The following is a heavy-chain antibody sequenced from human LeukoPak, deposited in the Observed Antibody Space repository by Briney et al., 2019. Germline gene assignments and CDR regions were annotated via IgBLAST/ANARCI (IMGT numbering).Heavy chain of an antibody. CDR3: ARAVGNWYDP. Sequence: GGSLRLSCAASGFVFSGYAMHWVRQAPGKGLEWVAVTSYDEGNKYYADSVKGRFTISRDNSKSTLYLQMNSLRAEDTAVYYCARAVGNWYDPWGQGTLVTVSS. CDR2: TSYDEGNK. D-gene: IGHD2-15*01. V-gene: IGHV3-30*04. CDR1: GFVFSGYA. J-gene: IGHJ5*02.